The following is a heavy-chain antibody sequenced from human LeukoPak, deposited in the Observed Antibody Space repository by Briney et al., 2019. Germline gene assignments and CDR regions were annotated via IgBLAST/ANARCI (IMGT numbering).Heavy chain of an antibody. D-gene: IGHD5-18*01. CDR3: ATYVDTVRYDAFDV. CDR1: RFTFNTYA. J-gene: IGHJ3*01. V-gene: IGHV3-23*01. Sequence: GGSLRLSCAASRFTFNTYAMSWVRQAPGKGLEWVSAISGSGGSTYYADSVMGRFTISRDNSKNTLYLQMNSLRTEDAAVYYCATYVDTVRYDAFDVWGQGTMVTVSS. CDR2: ISGSGGST.